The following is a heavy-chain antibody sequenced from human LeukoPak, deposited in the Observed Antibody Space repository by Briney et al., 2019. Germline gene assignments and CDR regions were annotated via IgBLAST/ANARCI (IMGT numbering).Heavy chain of an antibody. V-gene: IGHV3-20*01. CDR1: GFTFNGYG. CDR2: NNWNGGST. CDR3: ARDLKYYGSGSYYTSDY. J-gene: IGHJ4*02. Sequence: PGGSLRLSCAASGFTFNGYGMSWVRHAPGKGLEWLSGNNWNGGSTGYADSVKGRFTISRDNAKNSLYLQMNSLRAEDTALYHCARDLKYYGSGSYYTSDYWGQGTLVTVSS. D-gene: IGHD3-10*01.